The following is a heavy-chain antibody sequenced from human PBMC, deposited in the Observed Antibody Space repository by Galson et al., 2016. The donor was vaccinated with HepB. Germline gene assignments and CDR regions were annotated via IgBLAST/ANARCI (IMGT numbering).Heavy chain of an antibody. Sequence: SETLSLTCAVSGGSISSSVWWSWVRQPPGKGLEWIGETFHSGSTNYNPSLKSRVTISVDKSKNHFSLKLSLVTAADTAVYYCAKEGEWDLLNSFDSWGQETLVTVSS. CDR1: GGSISSSVW. CDR2: TFHSGST. J-gene: IGHJ4*02. V-gene: IGHV4-4*02. D-gene: IGHD1-26*01. CDR3: AKEGEWDLLNSFDS.